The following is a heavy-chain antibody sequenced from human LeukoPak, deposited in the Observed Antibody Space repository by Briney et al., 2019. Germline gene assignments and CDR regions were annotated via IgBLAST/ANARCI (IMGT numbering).Heavy chain of an antibody. CDR1: GFPFSSHA. V-gene: IGHV3-23*01. J-gene: IGHJ5*02. D-gene: IGHD2-15*01. CDR3: VREAGYCAPVCVKTNWFDP. CDR2: ISNGKT. Sequence: GGSLRLSCAASGFPFSSHAMSWVRQPPGKGLEWVAAISNGKTYYADSVRGRFAISRHDSTNTVYLHMNSLRDEDTALYHCVREAGYCAPVCVKTNWFDPWGQGTLVTVSS.